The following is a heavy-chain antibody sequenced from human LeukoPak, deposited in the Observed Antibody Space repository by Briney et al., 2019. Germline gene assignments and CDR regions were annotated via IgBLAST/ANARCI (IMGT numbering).Heavy chain of an antibody. D-gene: IGHD3-10*02. CDR1: GFTFSSYE. J-gene: IGHJ6*04. Sequence: PGGSLRLSCAASGFTFSSYEMNWVRQAPGKGLEWVSYISSSGGTIYYADSVKGRFTISRDNAKNSLYLQMNSLRAEDTAVYYCAELGINMIGGVWGKGTTVTISS. CDR2: ISSSGGTI. V-gene: IGHV3-48*03. CDR3: AELGINMIGGV.